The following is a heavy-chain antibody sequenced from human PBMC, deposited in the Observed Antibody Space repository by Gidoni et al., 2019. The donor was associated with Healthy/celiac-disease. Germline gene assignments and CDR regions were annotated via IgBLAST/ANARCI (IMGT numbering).Heavy chain of an antibody. CDR2: IIPILGIA. CDR1: GGTFSSSA. CDR3: ARSGESDSSGYYLIGDGMDV. V-gene: IGHV1-69*04. Sequence: QVQLVQSGAEVKKPGSSVKVSCKVSGGTFSSSAISWVRQAPGQGLEWMGRIIPILGIANYAQKFQGRVTITADKSTSTAYMELSSLRSEDTAVYYCARSGESDSSGYYLIGDGMDVWGQGTTVTDSS. J-gene: IGHJ6*02. D-gene: IGHD3-22*01.